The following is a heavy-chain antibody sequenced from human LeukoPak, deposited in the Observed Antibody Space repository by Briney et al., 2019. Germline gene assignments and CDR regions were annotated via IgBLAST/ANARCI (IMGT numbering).Heavy chain of an antibody. D-gene: IGHD1-26*01. CDR3: ATSGIVGARTKVVLARFAFDV. CDR1: GYTFTSYG. J-gene: IGHJ3*01. Sequence: ASVKVSCKASGYTFTSYGISWVRQAPGQGLEWMGWISAYNGNTNDAQKLQGRVTMTTDTSTSTGYMELSRLRSDDTAVYYCATSGIVGARTKVVLARFAFDVWGQGTMVTVSS. V-gene: IGHV1-18*01. CDR2: ISAYNGNT.